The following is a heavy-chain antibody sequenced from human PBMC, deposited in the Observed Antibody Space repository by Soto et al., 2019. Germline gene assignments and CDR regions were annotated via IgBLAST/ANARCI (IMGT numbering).Heavy chain of an antibody. D-gene: IGHD4-17*01. CDR3: ANSGTHYGDYRSD. CDR1: GGSISSSTYY. Sequence: QLQLQESGPGLVKPSETLSLTCTVSGGSISSSTYYWGWVRQPPGKGLEWIGSIYYTGTTYYNPSLKSRLTISIDTSKNQFSLNLNSVTAADTAVYYCANSGTHYGDYRSDWGQGTLVTVSP. CDR2: IYYTGTT. V-gene: IGHV4-39*01. J-gene: IGHJ4*02.